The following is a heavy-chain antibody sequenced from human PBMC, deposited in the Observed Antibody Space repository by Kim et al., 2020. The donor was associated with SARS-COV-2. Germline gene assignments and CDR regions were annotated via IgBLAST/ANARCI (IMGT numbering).Heavy chain of an antibody. V-gene: IGHV1-3*01. CDR3: ARVTPYDSGSFYYRPFAY. Sequence: ASVKVSCKASGYSFTDYAIHWVRQAPGQRLERMGWINPVNGETKLSQRFQDRVTITRDTSATTVYLELSSLRSEDTAIYYCARVTPYDSGSFYYRPFAYWGQGPLVTVSS. CDR1: GYSFTDYA. J-gene: IGHJ4*02. CDR2: INPVNGET. D-gene: IGHD3-10*01.